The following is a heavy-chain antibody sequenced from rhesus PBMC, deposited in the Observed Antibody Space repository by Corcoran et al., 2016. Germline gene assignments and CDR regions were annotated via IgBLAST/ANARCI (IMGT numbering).Heavy chain of an antibody. J-gene: IGHJ6*01. V-gene: IGHV4-160*01. D-gene: IGHD5-36*01. Sequence: QVQLQESGPGLVKPSETLSLTCAVSGGSPSGSYWNWIRPSPGKGLEWIGRVYGSGGSTDYNPSLKSRVTISTDASEIQFSLKLNSVTAADTAIYYCAIYIGYGFGLDSWGQGVAVTVSS. CDR2: VYGSGGST. CDR3: AIYIGYGFGLDS. CDR1: GGSPSGSY.